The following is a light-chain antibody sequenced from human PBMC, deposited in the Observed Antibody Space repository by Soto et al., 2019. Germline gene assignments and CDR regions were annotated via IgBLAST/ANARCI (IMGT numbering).Light chain of an antibody. CDR3: SSYAGRDIWV. V-gene: IGLV2-8*01. Sequence: QSALTQPPSASGSRGQSVTISCTGTSVDINYVSWFQQHPGKAPNLIICEVTKRPSGVPDRFSGSKSGNTASLTVSGLRDDDEADYYCSSYAGRDIWVFGGGTQLTVL. CDR2: EVT. J-gene: IGLJ3*02. CDR1: SVDINY.